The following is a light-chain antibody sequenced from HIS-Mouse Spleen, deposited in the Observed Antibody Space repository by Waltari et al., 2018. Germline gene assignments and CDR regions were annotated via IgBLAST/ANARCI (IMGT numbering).Light chain of an antibody. CDR3: CSYAGSKV. J-gene: IGLJ1*01. V-gene: IGLV2-23*01. CDR1: SSDVGSYNL. CDR2: EGS. Sequence: PGQSITISCTGTSSDVGSYNLVSWYQQHPGKAPKLMIYEGSKRPSGVSNRFSGSKSGNTASLTISGLQAEDEADYYCCSYAGSKVFGTGTKVTVL.